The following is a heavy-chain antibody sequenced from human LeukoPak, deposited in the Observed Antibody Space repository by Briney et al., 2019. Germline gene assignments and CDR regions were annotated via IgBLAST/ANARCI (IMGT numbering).Heavy chain of an antibody. CDR1: GFTFSNYN. D-gene: IGHD1-26*01. Sequence: GGSLRLSCAASGFTFSNYNMSWVRQAPGKGLEWVSYISSSSSTIYYADSVKGRFTISRDNAKKSLYLQMNSLRDEDTAVYYCARDQFGGTYYGFDQWGQGTLVTVSS. J-gene: IGHJ4*02. CDR2: ISSSSSTI. V-gene: IGHV3-48*02. CDR3: ARDQFGGTYYGFDQ.